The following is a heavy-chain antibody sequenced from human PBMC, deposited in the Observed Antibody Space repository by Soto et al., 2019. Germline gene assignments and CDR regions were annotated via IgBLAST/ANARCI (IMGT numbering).Heavy chain of an antibody. CDR1: GFSFSDYY. J-gene: IGHJ6*04. Sequence: QVQLVESGADLVKPGGSLRLSCVASGFSFSDYYMTWMRQAPGGGLDFVAFISNTAITDYYADSVKGRFTISRDNARNAVYLQMDSLRAQDAAVYYSARDLHQMLSHKHYYFSLDVWGTGTTVTVSS. V-gene: IGHV3-11*01. CDR2: ISNTAITD. D-gene: IGHD2-2*01. CDR3: ARDLHQMLSHKHYYFSLDV.